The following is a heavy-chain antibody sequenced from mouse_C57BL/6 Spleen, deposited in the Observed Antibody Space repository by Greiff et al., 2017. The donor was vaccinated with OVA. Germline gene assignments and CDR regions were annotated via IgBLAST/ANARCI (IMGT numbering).Heavy chain of an antibody. J-gene: IGHJ3*01. CDR1: GYTFTDYE. CDR3: TRNYYGSS. Sequence: VQRVESGAELVRPGASVTLSCKASGYTFTDYEMHWVKQTPVHGLEWIGAIDPETGGTAYNQKFKGKAILTADKSSSTAYMELRSLTSEDSAVYYCTRNYYGSSWGQGTLVTVSA. V-gene: IGHV1-15*01. CDR2: IDPETGGT. D-gene: IGHD1-1*01.